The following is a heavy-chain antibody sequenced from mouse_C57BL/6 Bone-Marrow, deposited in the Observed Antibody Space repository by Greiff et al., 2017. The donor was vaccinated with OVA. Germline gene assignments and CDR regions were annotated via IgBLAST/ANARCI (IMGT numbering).Heavy chain of an antibody. CDR1: GFNIKDYY. D-gene: IGHD2-4*01. J-gene: IGHJ3*01. Sequence: VQLQQSGAELVKPGASVKLSCTASGFNIKDYYMHWVKQRTEQGLEWIGRIDPEDGVTKYAPKFQGKATITADTSSNTAYLQLSSLTSEDTAVYYCARDDYDGNWFAYWGQGTLVTVSA. V-gene: IGHV14-2*01. CDR3: ARDDYDGNWFAY. CDR2: IDPEDGVT.